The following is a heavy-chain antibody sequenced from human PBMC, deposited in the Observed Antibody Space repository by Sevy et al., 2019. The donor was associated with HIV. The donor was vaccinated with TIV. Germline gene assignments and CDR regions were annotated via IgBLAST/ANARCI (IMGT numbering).Heavy chain of an antibody. CDR3: ARGPDYYASGY. Sequence: SETLSLTCTVSGGSISSYYWSWIRQPPGKGLEWIGYIYYSGSTNYNPSLKSRVTISLDTSKNQFALKLSSVTAADTAVYYCARGPDYYASGYWGQGTLVTVSS. D-gene: IGHD3-10*01. CDR1: GGSISSYY. J-gene: IGHJ4*02. CDR2: IYYSGST. V-gene: IGHV4-59*13.